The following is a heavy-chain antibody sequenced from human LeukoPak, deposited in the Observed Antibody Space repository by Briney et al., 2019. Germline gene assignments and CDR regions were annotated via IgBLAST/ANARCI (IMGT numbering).Heavy chain of an antibody. CDR1: GFTFSSYS. CDR3: ARRPYCSGGSCYLRYNWFDP. D-gene: IGHD2-15*01. J-gene: IGHJ5*02. Sequence: GGSLRLSCAASGFTFSSYSMNWVRRAPGKGLEWVSYISSSTSTIYYADSVKGRFTISRDNAKNSLCLQMNSLRDEDTAVYYCARRPYCSGGSCYLRYNWFDPWGQGTLVTVSS. CDR2: ISSSTSTI. V-gene: IGHV3-48*02.